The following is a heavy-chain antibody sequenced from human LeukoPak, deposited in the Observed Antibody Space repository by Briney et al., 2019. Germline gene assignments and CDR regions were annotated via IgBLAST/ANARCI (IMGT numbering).Heavy chain of an antibody. CDR2: IYYSGNT. V-gene: IGHV4-39*01. CDR1: GDSVSSSSYY. D-gene: IGHD1-14*01. J-gene: IGHJ6*03. Sequence: PSETLSLTCTVSGDSVSSSSYYWGWIRQPPGKGLEWIGSIYYSGNTYYNPSLKSRVTLSVDTSKKQFSLKLTSVTAADTAVYYCARVRNYYYYYMDVWGKGTTVTVSS. CDR3: ARVRNYYYYYMDV.